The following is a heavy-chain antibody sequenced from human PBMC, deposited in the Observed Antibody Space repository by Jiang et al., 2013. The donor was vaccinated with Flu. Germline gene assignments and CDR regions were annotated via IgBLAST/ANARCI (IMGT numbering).Heavy chain of an antibody. CDR1: GYVFASFG. CDR3: ARDAPSPLRSSGWTPFDY. V-gene: IGHV1-18*01. Sequence: GAEVKKPGASVRVSCKTSGYVFASFGVSWVRQAPGQGLEWMGWISAYNGNTNVAQKVQGRVTMTTDTSTTTAYMELRRLRSDDTAVYYCARDAPSPLRSSGWTPFDYWGQGTLVTVSS. D-gene: IGHD6-19*01. CDR2: ISAYNGNT. J-gene: IGHJ4*02.